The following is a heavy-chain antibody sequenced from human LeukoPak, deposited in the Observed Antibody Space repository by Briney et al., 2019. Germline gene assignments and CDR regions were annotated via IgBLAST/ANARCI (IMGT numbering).Heavy chain of an antibody. D-gene: IGHD2-15*01. CDR2: MNPNSGNT. CDR1: GYTFTSYD. Sequence: ASVKVSCKASGYTFTSYDINWERQATGQGLEWMGWMNPNSGNTGYAQKFQGRVTMTRNTSISTAYMELSSLRSEDTAVYYCARAGELGYCSGGSCSDHYYYYGMDVWGQGTTVTVSS. J-gene: IGHJ6*02. CDR3: ARAGELGYCSGGSCSDHYYYYGMDV. V-gene: IGHV1-8*01.